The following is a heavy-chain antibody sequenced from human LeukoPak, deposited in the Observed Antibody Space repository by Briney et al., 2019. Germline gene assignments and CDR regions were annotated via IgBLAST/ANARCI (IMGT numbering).Heavy chain of an antibody. CDR3: ARVARSGSYDY. Sequence: PSETLSLTCAVYGGSFSGYYWSWIRQPPGKGLEWIGEVNHSGSTTYNPSLKSRVTISGDTSKNQFSLKLSSVTAADTAVYYCARVARSGSYDYWGQGTLVTVSS. CDR1: GGSFSGYY. D-gene: IGHD1-26*01. J-gene: IGHJ4*02. CDR2: VNHSGST. V-gene: IGHV4-34*01.